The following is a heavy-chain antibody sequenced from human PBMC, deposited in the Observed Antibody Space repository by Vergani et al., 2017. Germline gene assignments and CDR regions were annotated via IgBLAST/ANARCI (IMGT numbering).Heavy chain of an antibody. D-gene: IGHD6-19*01. CDR1: GYTFNSYG. CDR3: AREKWLPIHDFDY. J-gene: IGHJ4*02. V-gene: IGHV1-18*04. CDR2: IGAYNGNT. Sequence: QVQLVQSGAEMKKPGASVKVFCKASGYTFNSYGISWVRQAPGKGLEWMVWIGAYNGNTNYAQKLQGRVTMTTDTSTRTAYMELRSLRSDNTAVYYCAREKWLPIHDFDYWGQGTLVTVSS.